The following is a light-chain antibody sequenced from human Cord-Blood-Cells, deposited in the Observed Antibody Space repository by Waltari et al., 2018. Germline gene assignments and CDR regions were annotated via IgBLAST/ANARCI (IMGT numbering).Light chain of an antibody. CDR1: SRDVGGYNY. V-gene: IGLV2-14*01. CDR3: SSYTSSSTLV. CDR2: DVS. Sequence: QSALTQPASVSGSPGQSITISCTGTSRDVGGYNYSSWYQQHPGKAPKLMIYDVSKRPSGVSNRFSGSKSGNTASLTISGLQAEDEADYYCSSYTSSSTLVFGGGTKLTVL. J-gene: IGLJ2*01.